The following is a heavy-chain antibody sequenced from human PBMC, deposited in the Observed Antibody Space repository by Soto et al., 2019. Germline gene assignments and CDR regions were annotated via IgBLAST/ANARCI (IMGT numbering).Heavy chain of an antibody. CDR1: GYSFSSYW. V-gene: IGHV5-10-1*01. J-gene: IGHJ4*02. CDR3: ARRTQYCSGGSCYLYFDY. Sequence: HGESLKISCKGSGYSFSSYWISWVRQMPGKGLEWMGKIDPSDSYTSYSPSFQGHVTISADKSISTAYVQWSSLKASDTAMYYCARRTQYCSGGSCYLYFDYWGQGTRVTVSS. CDR2: IDPSDSYT. D-gene: IGHD2-15*01.